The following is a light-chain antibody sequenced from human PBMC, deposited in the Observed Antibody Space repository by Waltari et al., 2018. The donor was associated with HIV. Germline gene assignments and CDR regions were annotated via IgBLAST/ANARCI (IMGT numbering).Light chain of an antibody. J-gene: IGLJ3*02. CDR2: GNT. CDR3: QSYDISRSGWV. CDR1: SSNLGAGYD. Sequence: QSVLTQPPSVSGAPGQRVTISCSGSSSNLGAGYDIHWYQKLPGTAPRLLIYGNTNRPSGVPDRFSGSKSGTSASLAITGLQAEDEADYYCQSYDISRSGWVFGGGTKLTVV. V-gene: IGLV1-40*01.